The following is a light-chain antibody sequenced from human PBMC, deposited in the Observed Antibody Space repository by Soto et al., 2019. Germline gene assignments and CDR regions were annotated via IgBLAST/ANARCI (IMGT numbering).Light chain of an antibody. V-gene: IGKV3-11*01. CDR2: DAS. Sequence: EIVLTQSPATLSLSPVERATLSCRASQSVGNSLAWYQERPGQAPRLLIYDASNRATGIPPRFSGSGSGTDFTLTISRLEPEDFAVYYCQQYGDSSLSTFGIGTKVDIK. CDR3: QQYGDSSLST. J-gene: IGKJ1*01. CDR1: QSVGNS.